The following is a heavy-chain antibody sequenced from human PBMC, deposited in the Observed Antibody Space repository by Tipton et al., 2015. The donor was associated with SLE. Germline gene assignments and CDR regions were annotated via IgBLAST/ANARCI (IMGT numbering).Heavy chain of an antibody. V-gene: IGHV3-11*06. CDR2: ISSSSSYI. CDR3: ARDQAAVGAFDI. J-gene: IGHJ3*02. CDR1: GFTFSDYY. Sequence: SLRLSCAASGFTFSDYYMSWIRQAPGKGLEWVSYISSSSSYIYYADSVKGRFTISRDNAKNSLYLQMNSLRAEDTAVYYCARDQAAVGAFDIWGQGTMVTVSS. D-gene: IGHD6-13*01.